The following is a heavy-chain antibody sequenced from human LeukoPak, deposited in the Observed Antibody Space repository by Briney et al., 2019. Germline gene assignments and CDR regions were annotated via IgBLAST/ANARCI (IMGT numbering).Heavy chain of an antibody. CDR1: GFTFTSSA. CDR3: AAGDSGSYYYYYYYGMDV. V-gene: IGHV1-58*02. D-gene: IGHD1-26*01. J-gene: IGHJ6*02. Sequence: SVKVSCKASGFTFTSSAMQWVRQARGQRLEWIGWIVVGSGNTNYAQKFQERVTITRDVSTSTAYMELSSLRSEDTAVYYCAAGDSGSYYYYYYYGMDVWGQGTTVTVSS. CDR2: IVVGSGNT.